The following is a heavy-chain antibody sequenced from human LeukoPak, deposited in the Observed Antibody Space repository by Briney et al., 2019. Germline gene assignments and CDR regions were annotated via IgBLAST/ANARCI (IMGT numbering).Heavy chain of an antibody. CDR1: GYTFTTHA. D-gene: IGHD6-19*01. V-gene: IGHV7-4-1*02. CDR2: INTDTWNP. J-gene: IGHJ4*02. CDR3: ARVSSGWYLDY. Sequence: GASVKVSCKASGYTFTTHAINWVRQAPGQGLEWMGWINTDTWNPTYAQGFTGRFVFSLDTSVSTAYLQISSLKAEDTAVYYCARVSSGWYLDYWGQGTLVTVSS.